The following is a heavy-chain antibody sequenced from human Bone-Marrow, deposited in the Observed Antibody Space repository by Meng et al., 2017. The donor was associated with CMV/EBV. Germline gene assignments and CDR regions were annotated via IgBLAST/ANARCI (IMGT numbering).Heavy chain of an antibody. D-gene: IGHD2-15*01. J-gene: IGHJ4*02. V-gene: IGHV5-51*01. CDR2: IYPGDSDT. CDR3: ARLVVAATRFFEY. Sequence: KVSCKGSGYSFTSYSIGWVRQMPGKGLEWMGVIYPGDSDTRYSPSFQGQVTISADKSISTAYLQWSSLKASDTAIYYWARLVVAATRFFEYWGQGTLV. CDR1: GYSFTSYS.